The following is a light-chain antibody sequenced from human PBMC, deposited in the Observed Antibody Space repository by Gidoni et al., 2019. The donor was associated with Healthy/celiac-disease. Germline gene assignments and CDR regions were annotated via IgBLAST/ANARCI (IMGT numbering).Light chain of an antibody. CDR2: KAS. V-gene: IGKV1-5*03. CDR1: QSISSW. Sequence: DIQMTQSPSTLSASVGDRVTITCRASQSISSWLAWYQQKPGKAPKLLIYKASSLESGVPSRFSGSGSGTEFTLTISSLQPDDFATYYCQQYNSYQYTFXXXTNLEIK. J-gene: IGKJ2*01. CDR3: QQYNSYQYT.